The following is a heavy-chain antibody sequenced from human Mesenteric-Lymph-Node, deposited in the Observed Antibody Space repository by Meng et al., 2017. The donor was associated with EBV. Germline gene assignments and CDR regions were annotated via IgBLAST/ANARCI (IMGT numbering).Heavy chain of an antibody. J-gene: IGHJ4*02. D-gene: IGHD3-22*01. CDR1: GDSINSATYY. CDR2: VHSTGST. Sequence: QVQLAESGPGLVKPSETLSLTCSVSGDSINSATYYWSWIRKPPGKGLEWIASVHSTGSTNYNPSLMSRVTISLDTSKSQFSLTLTYVTAADTAVYYCASQGYYDSGAWGDYFDYWGQGSLVTVSS. V-gene: IGHV4-61*01. CDR3: ASQGYYDSGAWGDYFDY.